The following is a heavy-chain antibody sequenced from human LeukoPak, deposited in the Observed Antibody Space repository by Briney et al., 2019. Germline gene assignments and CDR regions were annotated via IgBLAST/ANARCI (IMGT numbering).Heavy chain of an antibody. CDR2: ISSSSSTI. J-gene: IGHJ4*02. V-gene: IGHV3-48*01. Sequence: HPGGSLRLSCAASGFTFSSYSMNWVRQAPGKGLEWVSYISSSSSTIYYADSVKGRFTISRDNAKNSLYLQMNSLRAEDTAVYYCAREGCRSTSCYLWDYWGQGTLVTVSS. CDR1: GFTFSSYS. CDR3: AREGCRSTSCYLWDY. D-gene: IGHD2-2*01.